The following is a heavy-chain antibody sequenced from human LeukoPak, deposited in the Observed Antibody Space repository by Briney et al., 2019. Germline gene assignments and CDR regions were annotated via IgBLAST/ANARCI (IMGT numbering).Heavy chain of an antibody. CDR2: IYYSGST. CDR3: ARAAAGTNYYYYYGMDV. Sequence: SGTLSLTCTVSGDSINSLDLWSWVRQPPGKGLEWIGYIYYSGSTNYNPSLKSRVTISVDTSKNQFSLKLTSVTAADTAVYYCARAAAGTNYYYYYGMDVWGQGTTVTVSS. V-gene: IGHV4-59*11. J-gene: IGHJ6*02. CDR1: GDSINSLDL. D-gene: IGHD6-13*01.